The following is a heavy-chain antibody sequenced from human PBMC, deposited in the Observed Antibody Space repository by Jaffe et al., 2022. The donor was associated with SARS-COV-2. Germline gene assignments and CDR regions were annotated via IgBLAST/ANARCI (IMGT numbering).Heavy chain of an antibody. CDR2: ISSSSSYI. CDR3: ARDWAVSSPDSNY. Sequence: EVQLVESGGGLVKPGGSLRLSCAASGFTFSSYSMNWVRQAPGKGLEWVSSISSSSSYIYYADSVKGRFTISRDNAKNSLYLQMNSLRAEDTAVYYCARDWAVSSPDSNYWGQGTLVTVSS. V-gene: IGHV3-21*01. D-gene: IGHD3-16*01. CDR1: GFTFSSYS. J-gene: IGHJ4*02.